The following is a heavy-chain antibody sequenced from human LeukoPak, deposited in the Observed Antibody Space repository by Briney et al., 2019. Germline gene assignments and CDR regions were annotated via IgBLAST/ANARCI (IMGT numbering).Heavy chain of an antibody. Sequence: KPGGSLRLSCAASGFTFSDYYMSWIRQAPGKGLEWVSYISSSGSTIYYADSVKGRFTISRDNSKNTLFLQMNSLRAEDTAVYYCARWYCSSTSCYYDYWGQGTLVTVSS. CDR1: GFTFSDYY. V-gene: IGHV3-11*01. J-gene: IGHJ4*02. CDR2: ISSSGSTI. CDR3: ARWYCSSTSCYYDY. D-gene: IGHD2-2*01.